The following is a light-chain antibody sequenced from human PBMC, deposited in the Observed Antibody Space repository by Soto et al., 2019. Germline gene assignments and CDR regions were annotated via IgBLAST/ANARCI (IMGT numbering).Light chain of an antibody. CDR2: GAS. Sequence: IVMTKSPGALSVSPGERATLSCRASQSVSSNLAWYQQKPGQAPRLLIYGASTRATGVPARFSGSGSGTEFTLTISSLQSEDFAVYYCQQYDNWPRTFGQGTKVDIK. CDR1: QSVSSN. J-gene: IGKJ1*01. CDR3: QQYDNWPRT. V-gene: IGKV3-15*01.